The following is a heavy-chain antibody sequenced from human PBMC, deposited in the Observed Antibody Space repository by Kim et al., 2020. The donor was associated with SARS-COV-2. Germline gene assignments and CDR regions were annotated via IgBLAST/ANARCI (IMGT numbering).Heavy chain of an antibody. J-gene: IGHJ3*02. CDR3: AKTTINYDYIWGGYRLGAFDI. Sequence: GGSLRLSCAASGFTFSSYGMHWVRQAPGKGLEWVAVIWYDGSNKYYADSVKGRFTISRDNSKNTLYLQMNSLRAEDTAVYYCAKTTINYDYIWGGYRLGAFDIWGQGTMVTVSS. CDR1: GFTFSSYG. CDR2: IWYDGSNK. V-gene: IGHV3-33*06. D-gene: IGHD3-16*02.